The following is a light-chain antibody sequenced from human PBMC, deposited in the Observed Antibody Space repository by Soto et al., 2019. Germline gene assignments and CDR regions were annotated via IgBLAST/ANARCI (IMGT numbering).Light chain of an antibody. CDR3: QQYNVVPPT. V-gene: IGKV1-33*01. CDR1: QAISIY. Sequence: DIQMTQSPSSLSASVGDRVTITCRASQAISIYLNWFQQKPGKAPKLLIYDASNLEKGVPSRFTGSGSGTDFTLTINSLQPYEISTYYCQQYNVVPPTFGQGTRLEI. CDR2: DAS. J-gene: IGKJ2*01.